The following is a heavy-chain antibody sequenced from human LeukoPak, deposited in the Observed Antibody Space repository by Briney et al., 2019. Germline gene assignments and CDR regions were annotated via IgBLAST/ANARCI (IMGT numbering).Heavy chain of an antibody. Sequence: GASVKVSCKASGYTCTGYYMHWVRQAPGQGLEWMGRINPNSGGTNYAQKFQGRVTMTRDTSISTAYMELSRLRSDEPAVYYCARDREYSSSWYLDYYYYYGMDVWGQGTTVTVSS. V-gene: IGHV1-2*06. CDR3: ARDREYSSSWYLDYYYYYGMDV. CDR2: INPNSGGT. J-gene: IGHJ6*02. CDR1: GYTCTGYY. D-gene: IGHD6-13*01.